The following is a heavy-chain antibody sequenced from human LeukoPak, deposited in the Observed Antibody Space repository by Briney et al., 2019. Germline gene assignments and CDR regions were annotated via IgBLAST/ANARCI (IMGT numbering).Heavy chain of an antibody. V-gene: IGHV3-33*01. J-gene: IGHJ4*02. CDR2: IWYDGSNK. D-gene: IGHD3-10*01. CDR3: ARDLIGRYTFDY. Sequence: GGSLRLSCAASGFTFSSHGMHWVRQAPGEGLEWVAVIWYDGSNKYYADSVKGRFTISRDSSKNTLYLQMNSLRAEDTAVYYCARDLIGRYTFDYCGQGTLVTVSS. CDR1: GFTFSSHG.